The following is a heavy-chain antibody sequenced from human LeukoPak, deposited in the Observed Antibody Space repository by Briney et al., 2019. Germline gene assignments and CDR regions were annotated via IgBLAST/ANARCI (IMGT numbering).Heavy chain of an antibody. D-gene: IGHD3-3*01. J-gene: IGHJ6*02. V-gene: IGHV3-30*18. CDR1: GFTFSSYG. Sequence: GRSLRLSCAASGFTFSSYGMHWVRQAPGKGLEWVAVISYDGSNKYYADSVKGRFTISRDNSKNTLYLQMNSLRAEDTAVYYCAKDPRKTEGSYDFWSGYNYYYYGMDVWGQGTTVTVSS. CDR3: AKDPRKTEGSYDFWSGYNYYYYGMDV. CDR2: ISYDGSNK.